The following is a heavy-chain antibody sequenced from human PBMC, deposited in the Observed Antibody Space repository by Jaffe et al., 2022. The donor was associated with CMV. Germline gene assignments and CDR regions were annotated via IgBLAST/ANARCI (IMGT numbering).Heavy chain of an antibody. CDR1: GFTFGDYA. V-gene: IGHV3-9*01. CDR3: AKSPTLRAGYRNDWFES. Sequence: EVQLVESGGGLVQPGRSMRLFCGASGFTFGDYAMHWVRHGPGKGLEWVAGISWNSGSIGYADSVKGRFTIYRDNARNSLYLQMSSLRVDDTALYYCAKSPTLRAGYRNDWFESWGQGTMVIVSS. D-gene: IGHD6-13*01. CDR2: ISWNSGSI. J-gene: IGHJ5*01.